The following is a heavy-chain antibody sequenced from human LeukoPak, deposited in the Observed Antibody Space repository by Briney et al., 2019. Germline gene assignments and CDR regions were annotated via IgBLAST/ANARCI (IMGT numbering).Heavy chain of an antibody. V-gene: IGHV3-30*04. J-gene: IGHJ4*02. CDR2: ISYDRSNK. CDR3: ARCTTGKTFGSLREIKKSREIDY. Sequence: PGGSLRLSCAASGFTFSSYAMHWVRQAPGKGLEWVALISYDRSNKYFADSVRGRFTISRDNAKNSLFLQMDSLRGEDTAVYYCARCTTGKTFGSLREIKKSREIDYWGQGTLVTVSS. D-gene: IGHD1-1*01. CDR1: GFTFSSYA.